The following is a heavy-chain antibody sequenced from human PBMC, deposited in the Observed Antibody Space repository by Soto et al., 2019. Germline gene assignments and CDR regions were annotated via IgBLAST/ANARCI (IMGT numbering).Heavy chain of an antibody. CDR3: TSPRGGYSFVSVGH. D-gene: IGHD5-18*01. V-gene: IGHV3-23*01. CDR1: GFTFSSYA. J-gene: IGHJ4*02. CDR2: ISGSGATT. Sequence: GGSLRLSCAASGFTFSSYAMSWVRQAPGKGLEWVSGISGSGATTYYADSVKGRFTISRDNSKNTLYLQMNSLGAEDTALYYCTSPRGGYSFVSVGHWGQGSQVIVSS.